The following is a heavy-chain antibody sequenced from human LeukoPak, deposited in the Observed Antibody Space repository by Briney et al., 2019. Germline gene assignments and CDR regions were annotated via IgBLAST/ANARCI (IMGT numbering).Heavy chain of an antibody. J-gene: IGHJ5*02. Sequence: GGSLRLSCAASGFTFSSYAMSWVRQAPGKGLEWVSAISGSGGSTYYADSVKGRFTISRDNAKNSLYLQMNSLRAEDTAVYYCARPGRITMVRGVIPNWFDPWGQGTLVTVSS. CDR2: ISGSGGST. CDR1: GFTFSSYA. V-gene: IGHV3-23*01. D-gene: IGHD3-10*01. CDR3: ARPGRITMVRGVIPNWFDP.